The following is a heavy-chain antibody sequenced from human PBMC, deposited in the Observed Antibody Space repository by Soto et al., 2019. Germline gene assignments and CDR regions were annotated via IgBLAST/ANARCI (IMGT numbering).Heavy chain of an antibody. CDR3: ARGAAGYSYGHLDY. D-gene: IGHD5-18*01. CDR2: ISYDGSNK. V-gene: IGHV3-30-3*01. J-gene: IGHJ4*02. Sequence: GGSLRLSCAASGFTFSSYAMHWVRQAPGKGLEWVAVISYDGSNKYYADSVKGRFTISRDNSKNTLYLQMNSLRAEDTAVYYCARGAAGYSYGHLDYWGQGTLVTVSS. CDR1: GFTFSSYA.